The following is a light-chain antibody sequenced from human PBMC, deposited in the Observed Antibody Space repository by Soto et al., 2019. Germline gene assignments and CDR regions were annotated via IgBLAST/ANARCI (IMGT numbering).Light chain of an antibody. CDR1: QKIDSRY. V-gene: IGKV3-20*01. J-gene: IGKJ1*01. Sequence: EMVLTQSEGTLSLSPGERATLSCRASQKIDSRYIAWYQKKNGQAPRLLIYGASNMATVIPDRFSGSGSVTEFTLTINRLEPEDVAVYYCQAFGRTFGQGTKVEVK. CDR2: GAS. CDR3: QAFGRT.